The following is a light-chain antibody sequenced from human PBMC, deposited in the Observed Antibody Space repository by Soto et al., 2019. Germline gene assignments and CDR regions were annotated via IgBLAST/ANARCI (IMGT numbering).Light chain of an antibody. V-gene: IGKV1-5*03. CDR3: QHYSIYSET. J-gene: IGKJ1*01. Sequence: ASVGDRVTITCRASQSISSWLAWYQQKPGKAPKILIYKASILESGVPSRFSGSGSGTEFTLTISSLQPDDFATYYCQHYSIYSETFGQGTKVDIK. CDR1: QSISSW. CDR2: KAS.